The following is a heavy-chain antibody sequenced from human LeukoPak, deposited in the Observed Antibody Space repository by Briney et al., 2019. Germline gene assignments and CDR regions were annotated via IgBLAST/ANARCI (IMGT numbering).Heavy chain of an antibody. CDR2: ISYDGSNK. V-gene: IGHV3-30*18. J-gene: IGHJ4*02. D-gene: IGHD3-22*01. Sequence: GGSLRLSCAASGFTFSSYGMHWVRQAPGKGLGWVAVISYDGSNKYYADSVKGRFTISRDNSKNTLYLQMNSLRAEDTAVYYCAKPLYGHSSDYPCFDYWGQGTLVTVSS. CDR1: GFTFSSYG. CDR3: AKPLYGHSSDYPCFDY.